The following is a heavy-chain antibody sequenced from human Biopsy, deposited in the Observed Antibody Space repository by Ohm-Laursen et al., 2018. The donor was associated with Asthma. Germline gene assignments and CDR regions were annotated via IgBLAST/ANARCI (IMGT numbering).Heavy chain of an antibody. V-gene: IGHV1-69*13. CDR2: IMTVFGTT. CDR3: ARCQVGYSSGWSLLLKKIYYSGMDV. CDR1: GGTFSNFA. J-gene: IGHJ6*02. Sequence: SVKVSCKAPGGTFSNFAISWVRQAPGQGLEWLGGIMTVFGTTNYAQKFQGRATITSDESTSTAYMEVTSLRSEDTAIYYCARCQVGYSSGWSLLLKKIYYSGMDVWGQGTAVTVSS. D-gene: IGHD6-19*01.